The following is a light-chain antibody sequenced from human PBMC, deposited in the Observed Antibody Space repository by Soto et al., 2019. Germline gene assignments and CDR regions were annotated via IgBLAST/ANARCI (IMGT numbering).Light chain of an antibody. J-gene: IGLJ2*01. CDR2: LNSDGSH. CDR3: QTWVTGIRV. CDR1: SGHSSYA. V-gene: IGLV4-69*01. Sequence: QLVLTQSPSASASLGASVKLTCTLSSGHSSYAIAWHQQQPEKGPRYLMKLNSDGSHMKGDGIPDRFSGSSSGAERYLTISSLQSEGEADYYCQTWVTGIRVFGGGTKLTVL.